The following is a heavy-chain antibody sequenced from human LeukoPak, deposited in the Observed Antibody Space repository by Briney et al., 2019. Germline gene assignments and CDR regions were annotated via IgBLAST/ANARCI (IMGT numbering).Heavy chain of an antibody. CDR1: GFTFSSYW. V-gene: IGHV3-7*02. CDR2: IKQDGSEK. D-gene: IGHD3-3*01. CDR3: ARARFLEWSSPSDP. J-gene: IGHJ5*02. Sequence: PGGSLRLSCVASGFTFSSYWMSWVRQAPGKGLEWVANIKQDGSEKYYVDSVKGRFTISRDNAKNSLYLQMNSLRAEDTAVYYCARARFLEWSSPSDPWGQGTLVTVSS.